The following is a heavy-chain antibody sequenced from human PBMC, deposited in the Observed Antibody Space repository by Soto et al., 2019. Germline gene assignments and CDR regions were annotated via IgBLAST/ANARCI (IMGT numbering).Heavy chain of an antibody. J-gene: IGHJ4*02. CDR1: GFTFSSYS. Sequence: PGGSLRLSCAASGFTFSSYSMDWGRQAPGKGLEWGSYISSSSSTIYYADSVKGRLTISRDNAKKSLYLQMNSLRAEDTAVYYCARAERYYDILTGYYIRGYFDYWGQGTLVTVSS. D-gene: IGHD3-9*01. CDR2: ISSSSSTI. CDR3: ARAERYYDILTGYYIRGYFDY. V-gene: IGHV3-48*01.